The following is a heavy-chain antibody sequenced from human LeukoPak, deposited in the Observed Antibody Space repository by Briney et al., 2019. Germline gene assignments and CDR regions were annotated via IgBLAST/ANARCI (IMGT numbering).Heavy chain of an antibody. J-gene: IGHJ6*02. Sequence: PGGSLRLSCAPSGFTFSSYSMNWVRQAPGKGLEWVSSISSSSSYIYYADSVKGRFTISRDNAKNSLYLQMNSLRAEDTAVYYCARDCGGAPQGDYGMDVWSQGTTVTVSS. CDR3: ARDCGGAPQGDYGMDV. V-gene: IGHV3-21*01. D-gene: IGHD2-21*01. CDR1: GFTFSSYS. CDR2: ISSSSSYI.